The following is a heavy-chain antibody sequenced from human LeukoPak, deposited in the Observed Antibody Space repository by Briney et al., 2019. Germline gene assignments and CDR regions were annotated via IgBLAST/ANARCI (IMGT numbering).Heavy chain of an antibody. J-gene: IGHJ4*02. CDR3: AIFSPRGYSYESESTPFLDY. D-gene: IGHD5-18*01. V-gene: IGHV3-23*01. Sequence: GGSLRLSCAASGFTFSSYAMSWVRQAPGKGLEWVSAISGSGGSTYYADSVKGRFTISRDNSKNTLYLQMNSLRAEDTAVYYCAIFSPRGYSYESESTPFLDYWGQGTLVTVSS. CDR2: ISGSGGST. CDR1: GFTFSSYA.